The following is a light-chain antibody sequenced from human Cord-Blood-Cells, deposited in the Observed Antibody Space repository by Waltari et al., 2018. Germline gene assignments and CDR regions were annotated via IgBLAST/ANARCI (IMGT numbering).Light chain of an antibody. V-gene: IGKV1-39*01. Sequence: DIQMTQSPSSLSASVGDRVTLTCRASQSISSYLNWYQQKPGKATKLLIYAASSLQSGVPSRFSGSGSGTDFTLTISSLQPEDFATYYCQQSYSTPFTFGPGTKVDIK. J-gene: IGKJ3*01. CDR2: AAS. CDR1: QSISSY. CDR3: QQSYSTPFT.